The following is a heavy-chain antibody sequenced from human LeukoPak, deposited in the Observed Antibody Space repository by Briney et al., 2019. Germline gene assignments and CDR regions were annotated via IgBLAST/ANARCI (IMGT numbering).Heavy chain of an antibody. CDR3: AKDIGIGGYYPAAFDI. J-gene: IGHJ3*02. V-gene: IGHV3-30*02. CDR2: IRYDGSDK. CDR1: GFTFSNYG. D-gene: IGHD3-22*01. Sequence: PGDSLRLSCAASGFTFSNYGMHWVRQAPGKGLEWVTFIRYDGSDKYYADSVEGRFTISRDNSKNTLYLQMNSLGAEDTAMYYCAKDIGIGGYYPAAFDIWGQGTMVTVSS.